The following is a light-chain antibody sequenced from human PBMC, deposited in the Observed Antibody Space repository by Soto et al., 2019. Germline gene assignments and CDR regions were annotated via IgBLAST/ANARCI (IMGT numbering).Light chain of an antibody. CDR2: AAS. Sequence: EIVMTQSPATLSVSPGERATLPSRPSQGVSSVAWYQQKPGQTPKLLIYAASTRATGMPARFSGSGSGTEFTLTISSLQSEDFAVYYCQQYDNWPHTFGQGTKLEIK. CDR3: QQYDNWPHT. V-gene: IGKV3D-15*01. J-gene: IGKJ2*01. CDR1: QGVSSV.